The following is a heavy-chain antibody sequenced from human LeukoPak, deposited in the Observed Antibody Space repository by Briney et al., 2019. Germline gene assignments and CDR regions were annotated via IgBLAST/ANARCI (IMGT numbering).Heavy chain of an antibody. D-gene: IGHD3-9*01. CDR1: GFTFNTFA. CDR3: AITIPFGY. Sequence: GGSLRLSCATSGFTFNTFAMSWVRQAPGKGLEWVATITGSGANTYYADSMKGRFDVSRDNSMDTLYLQMNRLKAEDTALFYCAITIPFGYWGQGTLVTVSS. V-gene: IGHV3-23*01. J-gene: IGHJ4*02. CDR2: ITGSGANT.